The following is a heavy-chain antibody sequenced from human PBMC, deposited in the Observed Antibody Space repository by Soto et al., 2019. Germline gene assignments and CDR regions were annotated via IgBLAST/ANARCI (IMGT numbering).Heavy chain of an antibody. D-gene: IGHD3-3*01. V-gene: IGHV3-48*03. CDR3: ARDYGDDFWSGNMDV. CDR1: GFTFSSYE. Sequence: GGSLRLSCAASGFTFSSYEMNWVRQAPGKGLEWVSYISNSGGTIYYADSVKGRFTISRDNAKNSLYLQMNSLRAEDTAVYYCARDYGDDFWSGNMDVWGQGTTVTSP. J-gene: IGHJ6*02. CDR2: ISNSGGTI.